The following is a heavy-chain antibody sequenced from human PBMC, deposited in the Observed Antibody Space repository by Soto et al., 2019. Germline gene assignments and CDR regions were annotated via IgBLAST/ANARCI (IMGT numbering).Heavy chain of an antibody. CDR3: ARDSSGYYYFHYFDY. Sequence: GASVKVSCKASGGTFSSYAISWVRQAPGQGLEWMGGIIPIFGTANYAQKFQGRVTITADESTSTAYMELSSLRSEDTAVYYCARDSSGYYYFHYFDYWGQGNLVTVSS. CDR1: GGTFSSYA. J-gene: IGHJ4*02. CDR2: IIPIFGTA. V-gene: IGHV1-69*13. D-gene: IGHD3-22*01.